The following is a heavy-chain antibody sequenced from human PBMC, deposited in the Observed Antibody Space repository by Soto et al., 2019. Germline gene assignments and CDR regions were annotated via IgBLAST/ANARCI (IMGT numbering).Heavy chain of an antibody. Sequence: QVQLQESGPGLVKPSETLSLTCTVSGGSVSSGSYYWSWIRQPPGKGLEWIGYIYYSGSTNYNPSRKSRVTISVDTSKNQFSLKLSSVTAADTAVYYCARETAVAGTWDYWGQGTLVTVSS. D-gene: IGHD6-19*01. V-gene: IGHV4-61*01. CDR1: GGSVSSGSYY. J-gene: IGHJ4*02. CDR3: ARETAVAGTWDY. CDR2: IYYSGST.